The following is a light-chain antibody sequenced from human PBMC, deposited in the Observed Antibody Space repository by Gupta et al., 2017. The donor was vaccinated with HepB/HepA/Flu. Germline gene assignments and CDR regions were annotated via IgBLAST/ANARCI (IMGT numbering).Light chain of an antibody. Sequence: VLTQSPGSLSSSPGERATIPCRTSQSVSSSQLAWYQQKPGQPPRLLIAAISTRATGLPDRVSGRGSRNDFTLTSSRLEPEYVAEYYCQQYDSSTWTFGPGTRVEIK. J-gene: IGKJ1*01. CDR2: AIS. V-gene: IGKV3-20*01. CDR3: QQYDSSTWT. CDR1: QSVSSSQ.